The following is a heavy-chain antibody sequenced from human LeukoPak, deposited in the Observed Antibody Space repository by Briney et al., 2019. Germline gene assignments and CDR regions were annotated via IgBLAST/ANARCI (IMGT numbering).Heavy chain of an antibody. V-gene: IGHV3-30*04. CDR1: GFTFSTYA. J-gene: IGHJ4*02. Sequence: GGSLRLSCAASGFTFSTYAMNWVRQPPGKGREWVAVISDDGRHNYYADSVKGRFTISRDNSKSTLYLQMNSLRDDDSAAYFCARVYLERLTAGYFDHWGQGTQVTVSP. CDR2: ISDDGRHN. CDR3: ARVYLERLTAGYFDH. D-gene: IGHD2-8*01.